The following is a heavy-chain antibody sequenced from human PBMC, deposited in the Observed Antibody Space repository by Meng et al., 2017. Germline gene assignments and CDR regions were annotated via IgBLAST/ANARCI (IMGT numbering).Heavy chain of an antibody. CDR1: GGSFSGHY. D-gene: IGHD3-22*01. V-gene: IGHV4-34*01. CDR3: ARNRYDRSTHVFDP. Sequence: QVQLQQWGAGLLKPSETLSLACTVYGGSFSGHYWSWIRQAPGEGLERIGEVSDGGYNKYNPALKSRVTVSGDTSKNEVSLKLISVTAADTAVYYCARNRYDRSTHVFDPWGQGTLVTVSS. J-gene: IGHJ5*02. CDR2: VSDGGYN.